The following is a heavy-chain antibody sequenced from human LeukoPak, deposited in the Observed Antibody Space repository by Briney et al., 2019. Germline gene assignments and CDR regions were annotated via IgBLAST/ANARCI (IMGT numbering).Heavy chain of an antibody. CDR3: ARGMTTAAGDFDY. Sequence: PSETLSLTCTVSGGSISSYYWSWIRQPPGKGLEWIGYIYYSGSTNYNPSLKSRVTISVDTSKNQFSLKLSSVTAGDTAVYYCARGMTTAAGDFDYWGQGTLVTVSS. V-gene: IGHV4-59*01. CDR1: GGSISSYY. D-gene: IGHD4-11*01. CDR2: IYYSGST. J-gene: IGHJ4*02.